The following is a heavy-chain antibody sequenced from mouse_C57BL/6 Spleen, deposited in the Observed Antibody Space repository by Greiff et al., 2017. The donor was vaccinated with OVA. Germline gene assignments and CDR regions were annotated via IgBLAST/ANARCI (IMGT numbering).Heavy chain of an antibody. CDR3: ARSNYEYDVGYCDV. CDR1: GYTFTSYW. D-gene: IGHD2-4*01. Sequence: QVQLQQPGAELVRPGSSVKLSCKASGYTFTSYWMDWVKQRPGQGLEWIGNIYPSDSETHYNQKFKDKATLTVDKSSSTAYMQLSSRTSEDSAVYYCARSNYEYDVGYCDVWGTGTTVTVAS. J-gene: IGHJ1*03. V-gene: IGHV1-61*01. CDR2: IYPSDSET.